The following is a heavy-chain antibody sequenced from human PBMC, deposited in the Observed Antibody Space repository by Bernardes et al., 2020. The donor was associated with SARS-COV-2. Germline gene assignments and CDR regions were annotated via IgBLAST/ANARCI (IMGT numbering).Heavy chain of an antibody. D-gene: IGHD4-17*01. Sequence: GGSLRLSCAASTFTFSNYEMNWVRQAPGKGLEWISYISSSGSVIHYADSVKGRFTVSRDNAKNSLYLQMNSLRAEDTGVYYCARDATVTTSLGDDYWGQGTLVTVSS. CDR3: ARDATVTTSLGDDY. CDR1: TFTFSNYE. V-gene: IGHV3-48*03. CDR2: ISSSGSVI. J-gene: IGHJ4*02.